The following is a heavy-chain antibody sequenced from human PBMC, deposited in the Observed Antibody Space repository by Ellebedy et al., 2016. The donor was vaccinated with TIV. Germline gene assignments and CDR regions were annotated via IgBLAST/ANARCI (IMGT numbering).Heavy chain of an antibody. J-gene: IGHJ6*02. CDR1: GHTFTAYG. CDR2: INTGNDNT. Sequence: ASVKVSXKASGHTFTAYGIHWVRQAPGQSLEWMGWINTGNDNTKYSQKLQGRVTITRDYMELSGLMSEDTAVYYCATREWQDPMDVWGHGTTVTVSS. CDR3: ATREWQDPMDV. D-gene: IGHD3-3*01. V-gene: IGHV1-3*04.